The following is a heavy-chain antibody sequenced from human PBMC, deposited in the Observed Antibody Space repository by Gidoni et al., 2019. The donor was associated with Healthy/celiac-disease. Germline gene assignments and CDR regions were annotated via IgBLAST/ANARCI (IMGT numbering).Heavy chain of an antibody. J-gene: IGHJ4*02. V-gene: IGHV1-69*01. D-gene: IGHD3-10*01. CDR3: AGGPDYGSGTLDY. CDR2: IIPIFGTA. Sequence: SWVRQATGRGLEWMGGIIPIFGTANYAQKFQGRVTSTADETTSTADMELSSQSSEDPAVYYCAGGPDYGSGTLDYWGQGTLVTVSS.